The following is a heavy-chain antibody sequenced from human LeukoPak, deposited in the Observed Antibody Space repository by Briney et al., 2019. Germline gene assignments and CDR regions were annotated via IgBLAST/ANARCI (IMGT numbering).Heavy chain of an antibody. V-gene: IGHV3-33*01. CDR1: GLTLRSYG. CDR2: IWHDGIQK. CDR3: VAAVAEGWFDP. J-gene: IGHJ5*02. D-gene: IGHD6-13*01. Sequence: GGSPRLSCEASGLTLRSYGMHWVRQAPGKGLQWVAVIWHDGIQKYYLDSVKGRFTISRDTSKNMLYMQMNSLRAEDTAVYYCVAAVAEGWFDPWGQGTLVTVSS.